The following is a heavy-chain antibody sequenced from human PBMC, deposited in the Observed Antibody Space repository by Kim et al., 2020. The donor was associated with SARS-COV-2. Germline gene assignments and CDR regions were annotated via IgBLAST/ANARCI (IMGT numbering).Heavy chain of an antibody. Sequence: QPPGKGLEWIGYIYYSGSTNYNPSLKSRVTISVDTSKNQFSLKLSSVTAADTAVYYCAREPSYGDYFDYWGQGTLVTVSS. J-gene: IGHJ4*02. CDR3: AREPSYGDYFDY. V-gene: IGHV4-59*01. D-gene: IGHD4-17*01. CDR2: IYYSGST.